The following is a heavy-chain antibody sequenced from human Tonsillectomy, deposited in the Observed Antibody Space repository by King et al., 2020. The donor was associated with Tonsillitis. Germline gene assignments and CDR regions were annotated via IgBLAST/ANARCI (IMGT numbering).Heavy chain of an antibody. CDR1: GFTFSTYG. D-gene: IGHD5/OR15-5a*01. CDR2: IRYDGTNK. CDR3: TTRSVVSTIPDAFDI. Sequence: VQLVESGGGVVQPGGSLRLSCAASGFTFSTYGMHWVRQAPGKGLEWVTFIRYDGTNKYYADSVKGRFTISRDNSKNTLYLQMNSLRAEDTAVYYCTTRSVVSTIPDAFDIWSQGTMVTVSS. V-gene: IGHV3-30*02. J-gene: IGHJ3*02.